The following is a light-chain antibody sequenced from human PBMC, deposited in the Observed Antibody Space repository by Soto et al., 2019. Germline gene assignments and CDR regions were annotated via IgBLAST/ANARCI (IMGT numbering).Light chain of an antibody. CDR2: EVT. V-gene: IGLV2-8*01. J-gene: IGLJ2*01. Sequence: QSALTQPPSASGSPGQSVTISCTGTSSDVGGYKYVSWYQQHPGKAPGLMIYEVTKRPSGVPDRFSGSKSGNTASLTVSGLQADDEADYYCSSYAGSNDVIFGGATKLTVL. CDR3: SSYAGSNDVI. CDR1: SSDVGGYKY.